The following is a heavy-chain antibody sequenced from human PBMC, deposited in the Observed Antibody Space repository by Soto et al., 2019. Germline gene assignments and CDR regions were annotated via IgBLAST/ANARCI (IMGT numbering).Heavy chain of an antibody. CDR1: GFTFSSYA. J-gene: IGHJ4*02. CDR3: AKPPDYNWNDY. CDR2: VSGGGGST. D-gene: IGHD1-20*01. Sequence: GSLRLSCAASGFTFSSYAMSWVRQAPGKGLEWISAVSGGGGSTYYADSVKGRFTVSRDNSKDTLYLQMNNLRAEDTAVYYCAKPPDYNWNDYWGQGTLVTVSP. V-gene: IGHV3-23*01.